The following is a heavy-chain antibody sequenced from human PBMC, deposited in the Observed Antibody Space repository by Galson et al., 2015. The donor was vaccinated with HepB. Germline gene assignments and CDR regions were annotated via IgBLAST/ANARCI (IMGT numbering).Heavy chain of an antibody. J-gene: IGHJ6*02. D-gene: IGHD2-15*01. CDR1: GGTFSSYA. CDR2: IIPILGIA. CDR3: ARGAGAATFCGDV. Sequence: SVKVSCKASGGTFSSYAISWVRQAPGQGLEWMGRIIPILGIANYAQKFQGRVTITADKSTSTAYMELSSLRSEDTAVYYCARGAGAATFCGDVWGQGTTVTVSS. V-gene: IGHV1-69*04.